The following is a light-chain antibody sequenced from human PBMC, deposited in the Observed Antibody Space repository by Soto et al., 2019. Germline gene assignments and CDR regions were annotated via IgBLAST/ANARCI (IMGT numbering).Light chain of an antibody. CDR3: QQYNSYLLT. CDR2: DAS. V-gene: IGKV1-5*01. J-gene: IGKJ3*01. Sequence: DIQMTQSPSTLSASVGDRVTITCRASQSISRSLAWHQQKPGKAPNLLIYDASSLESGVPSRFSGSGFGTEFTLTISSLQPDDFATYYCQQYNSYLLTFGPGTKVDIK. CDR1: QSISRS.